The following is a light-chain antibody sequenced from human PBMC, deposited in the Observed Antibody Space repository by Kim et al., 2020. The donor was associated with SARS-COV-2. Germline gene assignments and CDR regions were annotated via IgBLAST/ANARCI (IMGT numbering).Light chain of an antibody. J-gene: IGKJ1*01. V-gene: IGKV1-5*03. CDR3: QQINTYAAT. CDR2: RAS. Sequence: ASRGYRVTIHCRVSQSISYVLAWYQQHQRKAPDLLIYRASTLVSGVPSRFSGSGSGTEFTLTINSLQPEDFATYYCQQINTYAATFGQGTKVDIK. CDR1: QSISYV.